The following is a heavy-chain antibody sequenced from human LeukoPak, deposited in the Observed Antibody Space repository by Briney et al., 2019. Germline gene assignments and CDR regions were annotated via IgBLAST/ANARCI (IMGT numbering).Heavy chain of an antibody. V-gene: IGHV1-69*05. J-gene: IGHJ6*03. CDR2: IIPIFGTA. CDR3: ARAAAGTNYYYYYMDV. D-gene: IGHD6-13*01. CDR1: GGTLSNYP. Sequence: RASVKVSCKASGGTLSNYPISWVRQAPGQGLEWMGGIIPIFGTANYAQKFQGRVTITTDESTSTAYMELSSLRSEDTAVYYCARAAAGTNYYYYYMDVWGKGTTVTVSS.